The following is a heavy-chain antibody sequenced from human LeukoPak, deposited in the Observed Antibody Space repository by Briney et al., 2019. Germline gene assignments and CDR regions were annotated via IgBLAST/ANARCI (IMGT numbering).Heavy chain of an antibody. CDR3: AREISGIAVAGTGPYYYYYMDV. Sequence: GGSLRLSCAASGFTFTTCAMHWVRQAPGKGLEWVSGINWNGGSTGYADSVKGRFTISRDNAKNSLYLQMNSLRAEDTALYYCAREISGIAVAGTGPYYYYYMDVWGKGTTVTVSS. D-gene: IGHD6-19*01. J-gene: IGHJ6*03. V-gene: IGHV3-20*04. CDR2: INWNGGST. CDR1: GFTFTTCA.